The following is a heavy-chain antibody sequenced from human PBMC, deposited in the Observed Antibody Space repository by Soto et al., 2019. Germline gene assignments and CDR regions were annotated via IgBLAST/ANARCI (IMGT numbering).Heavy chain of an antibody. CDR2: INAGNGNT. CDR3: ARDHPYAPTGFDY. D-gene: IGHD2-2*01. V-gene: IGHV1-3*01. Sequence: ASVKVSCKASGYTFTSYAMHWVRQAPGQRLEWMGWINAGNGNTKYSQKFQGRVTITRDTSASTAYMELSSLRSEDTAVYYCARDHPYAPTGFDYWGQGTLVTVSS. J-gene: IGHJ4*02. CDR1: GYTFTSYA.